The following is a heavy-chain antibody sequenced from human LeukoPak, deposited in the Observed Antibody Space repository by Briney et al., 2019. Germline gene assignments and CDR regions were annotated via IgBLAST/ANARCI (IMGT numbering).Heavy chain of an antibody. D-gene: IGHD1-26*01. Sequence: GSLRLSCAASGFTFSSYGMHWVRQAPGKGLEWVAFIRYDGSNKYYADSVKGRFTISRDNSKNTLYLQMNSLRAEDTAVYYCAKDRRVGATYWFDPWGQGTLVTVSS. CDR1: GFTFSSYG. CDR2: IRYDGSNK. CDR3: AKDRRVGATYWFDP. J-gene: IGHJ5*02. V-gene: IGHV3-30*02.